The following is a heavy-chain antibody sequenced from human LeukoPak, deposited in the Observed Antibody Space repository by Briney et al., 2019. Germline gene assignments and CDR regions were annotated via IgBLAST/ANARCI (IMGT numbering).Heavy chain of an antibody. CDR3: ARDRSYHYSTDY. J-gene: IGHJ4*02. CDR1: GFTFSSYA. Sequence: GGSLRLPCAASGFTFSSYAMSWVRQAPGKGLEWVSAISGSGGSTYYADSVKGRFTISRDNSKNTLSLQMNSLRGEDTALYYCARDRSYHYSTDYWGQGTLVTVSS. CDR2: ISGSGGST. D-gene: IGHD3-16*02. V-gene: IGHV3-23*01.